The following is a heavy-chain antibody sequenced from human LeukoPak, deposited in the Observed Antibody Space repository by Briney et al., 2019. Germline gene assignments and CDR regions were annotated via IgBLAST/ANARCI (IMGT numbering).Heavy chain of an antibody. CDR3: ARDREVVTARAQMDV. V-gene: IGHV3-53*01. CDR1: GFTFSSNH. D-gene: IGHD2-21*02. J-gene: IGHJ6*04. Sequence: GGSLRLSCAVSGFTFSSNHMSWVRQAPGKGLDWVSVIYNDGNTYYTDSVKGRFTISRDNSKNTVFLQMNSLRAEDTAMYYCARDREVVTARAQMDVWGKGTTVTVSS. CDR2: IYNDGNT.